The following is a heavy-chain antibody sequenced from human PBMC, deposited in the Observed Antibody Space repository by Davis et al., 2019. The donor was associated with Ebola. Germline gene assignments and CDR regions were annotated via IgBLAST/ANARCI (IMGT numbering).Heavy chain of an antibody. J-gene: IGHJ4*02. Sequence: GGSLRLSCAASGFTFSSYSMNWVRQAPGKGLEWVSYISSSSSTIYYADSVKGRFTISRDNSKNTLYLQMNSLRAEDTAVYYCARGPVNWGFGYWGQGTLVTVSS. V-gene: IGHV3-48*01. CDR3: ARGPVNWGFGY. CDR1: GFTFSSYS. CDR2: ISSSSSTI. D-gene: IGHD7-27*01.